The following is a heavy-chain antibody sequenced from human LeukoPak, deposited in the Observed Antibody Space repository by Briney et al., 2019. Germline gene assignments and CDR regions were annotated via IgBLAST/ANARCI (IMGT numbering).Heavy chain of an antibody. CDR2: INHSGST. V-gene: IGHV4-34*01. CDR3: ARGRGAVRSYYDSSGRASFDY. D-gene: IGHD3-22*01. CDR1: GGSFSGYY. Sequence: PSETLSLTCAVYGGSFSGYYWSWIRQPPGKGLEWIGEINHSGSTNYNPSLKSRVTIAVDTSKNQFSLKLSSVTAADTAVYYCARGRGAVRSYYDSSGRASFDYWGQEPWSPSPQ. J-gene: IGHJ4*01.